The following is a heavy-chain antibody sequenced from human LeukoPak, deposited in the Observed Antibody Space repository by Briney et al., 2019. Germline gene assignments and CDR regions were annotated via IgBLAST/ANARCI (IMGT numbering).Heavy chain of an antibody. Sequence: SEILSLTCTVSGGSISSSSYYWGWIRQPPGKGLEWIGSIYYSGNTYFNPSLKSRVTVSVDTSKNQFSLKVSSVTAADTAVYYCARQRGAGAWCFDYWGQGTLVTVSS. CDR3: ARQRGAGAWCFDY. V-gene: IGHV4-39*01. D-gene: IGHD1-26*01. J-gene: IGHJ4*02. CDR2: IYYSGNT. CDR1: GGSISSSSYY.